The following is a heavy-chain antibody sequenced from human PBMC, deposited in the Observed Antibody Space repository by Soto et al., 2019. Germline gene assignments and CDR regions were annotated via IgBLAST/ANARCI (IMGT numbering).Heavy chain of an antibody. J-gene: IGHJ6*03. V-gene: IGHV3-7*01. CDR3: ARDDFTSTVTNLYYYYYMDV. D-gene: IGHD4-4*01. Sequence: EVQLVESGGGLVQPGGSLRLSCAASGFTFSSYWMSWVRQAPGKGLEWVANIKQDGSEKYYVDSVKGRFTISRDNAKNSLYLQMNSLRDEDTAAYYCARDDFTSTVTNLYYYYYMDVWGKGTTVTVSS. CDR2: IKQDGSEK. CDR1: GFTFSSYW.